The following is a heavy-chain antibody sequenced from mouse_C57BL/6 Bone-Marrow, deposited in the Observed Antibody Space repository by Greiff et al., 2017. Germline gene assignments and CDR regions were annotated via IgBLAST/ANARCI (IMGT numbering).Heavy chain of an antibody. Sequence: EVNLVESGPVLVKPGASVKMSCKASGYTFTDYYMNWVKQSHGKSLEWIGVINPYNGGTSYNQKFKGKATLTVDKSSSTAYMELNSLTSEDSAVYYCAREGFAYWGQGTLVTVSA. J-gene: IGHJ3*01. CDR1: GYTFTDYY. CDR2: INPYNGGT. V-gene: IGHV1-19*01. CDR3: AREGFAY.